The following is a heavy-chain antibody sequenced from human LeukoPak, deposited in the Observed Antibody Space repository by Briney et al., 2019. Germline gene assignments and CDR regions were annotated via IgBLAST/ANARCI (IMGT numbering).Heavy chain of an antibody. Sequence: GASVKVSCKGSGYNFSVYYMHWVRQAPGQGVEGMGWMDPNSGDTIYAPKFQGRVSMTRDTSITTAYMELSSLTFDDSAMYYCATRGGLTPNTLAMWGHGTMVTVSS. CDR2: MDPNSGDT. CDR1: GYNFSVYY. D-gene: IGHD2-15*01. CDR3: ATRGGLTPNTLAM. J-gene: IGHJ3*01. V-gene: IGHV1-2*02.